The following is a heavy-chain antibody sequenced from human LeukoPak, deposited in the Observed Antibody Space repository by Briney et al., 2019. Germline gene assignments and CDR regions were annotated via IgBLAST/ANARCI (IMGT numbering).Heavy chain of an antibody. V-gene: IGHV3-48*03. Sequence: GRTLRLSCAASGVTFSSYEMNWGRQAPGKGLEWGSYISSSGSTIYYADSVKGRFTISRDNAKNSLYLQMNSLRAEDTAVYYCARSNYDYVWGTYYFDYWGQGTLVTVSS. J-gene: IGHJ4*02. CDR2: ISSSGSTI. CDR1: GVTFSSYE. CDR3: ARSNYDYVWGTYYFDY. D-gene: IGHD3-16*01.